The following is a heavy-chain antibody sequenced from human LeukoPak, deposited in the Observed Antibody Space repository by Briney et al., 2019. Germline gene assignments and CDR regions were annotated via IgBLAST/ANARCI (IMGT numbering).Heavy chain of an antibody. Sequence: GRSLRLSCAASGFTFDDYAMHWVRQAPGKGLEWVSGISWNSGSIGYADSVKGRFTISRDNAKNSLYLQMNSLRAEDTAVYYCAREEDGYAGPWGQGTLVTVSS. CDR2: ISWNSGSI. J-gene: IGHJ5*02. CDR3: AREEDGYAGP. V-gene: IGHV3-9*01. D-gene: IGHD5-24*01. CDR1: GFTFDDYA.